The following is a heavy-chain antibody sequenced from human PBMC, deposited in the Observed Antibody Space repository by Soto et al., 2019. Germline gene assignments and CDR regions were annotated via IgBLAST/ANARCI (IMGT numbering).Heavy chain of an antibody. CDR3: ASVLGGWYGFDY. J-gene: IGHJ4*02. D-gene: IGHD6-19*01. CDR2: VNTGNGNT. CDR1: GYTFTSYA. Sequence: GASVKVSCKASGYTFTSYAMHWVRQAPGQRLEWMGWVNTGNGNTKYSQKLQGRVTITRDTSASTAYMELSSMRSEDTAVYYCASVLGGWYGFDYWGQGTLVPVSS. V-gene: IGHV1-3*04.